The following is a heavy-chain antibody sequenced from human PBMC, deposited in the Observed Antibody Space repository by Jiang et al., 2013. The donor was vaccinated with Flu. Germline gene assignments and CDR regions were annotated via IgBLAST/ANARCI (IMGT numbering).Heavy chain of an antibody. V-gene: IGHV4-31*03. CDR2: IYYSGST. D-gene: IGHD5-18*01. J-gene: IGHJ4*02. CDR1: GGSISSGGYY. CDR3: ARVRNTAMVTPFDY. Sequence: GLVKPSQTLSLTCTVSGGSISSGGYYWSWIRQHPGKGLEWIGYIYYSGSTYYNPSLKSRVTISVDASKNQFSLKLSSVTAADTAVYYCARVRNTAMVTPFDYWGQGTLVTVSS.